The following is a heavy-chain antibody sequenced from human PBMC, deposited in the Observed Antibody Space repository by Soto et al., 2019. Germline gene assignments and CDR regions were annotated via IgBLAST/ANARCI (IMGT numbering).Heavy chain of an antibody. CDR3: AVYYCARSREFDY. J-gene: IGHJ4*02. V-gene: IGHV1-3*03. CDR2: INAGNGNT. Sequence: ASVKVSCKASGYTFTSYAMHWVRQAPGQRLEWMGWINAGNGNTKYSQKFQGRVTITRDTSASTAYMELSSLSLRSLTAADTAVYYCARSREFDYWSQGTLVTVSS. CDR1: GYTFTSYA. D-gene: IGHD3-10*01.